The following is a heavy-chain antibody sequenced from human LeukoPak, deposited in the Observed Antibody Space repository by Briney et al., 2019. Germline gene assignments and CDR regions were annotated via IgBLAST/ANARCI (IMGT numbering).Heavy chain of an antibody. J-gene: IGHJ6*02. D-gene: IGHD2-2*01. CDR1: GYSFTSYW. Sequence: GESLKISCKGSGYSFTSYWIGWGRRMPGKGLEWMGIIYPGDSDTRYSPSVQGQVTISADKSNSTAYLQWSSLKASDTAMYYCARLVQLFQRDGYGMDVWGQGTTVTVSS. CDR2: IYPGDSDT. CDR3: ARLVQLFQRDGYGMDV. V-gene: IGHV5-51*01.